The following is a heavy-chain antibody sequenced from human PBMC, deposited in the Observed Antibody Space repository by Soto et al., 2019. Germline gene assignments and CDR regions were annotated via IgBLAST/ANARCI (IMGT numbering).Heavy chain of an antibody. V-gene: IGHV3-23*01. D-gene: IGHD2-2*01. Sequence: EVQLLESGGGLVQPGGSLRLSCAASGFTFSSYAMSWVRQAPGKGLEWVSAISGSGGSTKYADSVKGRFTISRDNSKNTLYLQMNSLRAEDTAVYYCAKGGAIVVVPAAMPFDYWGQGTLVTVSS. CDR3: AKGGAIVVVPAAMPFDY. J-gene: IGHJ4*02. CDR2: ISGSGGST. CDR1: GFTFSSYA.